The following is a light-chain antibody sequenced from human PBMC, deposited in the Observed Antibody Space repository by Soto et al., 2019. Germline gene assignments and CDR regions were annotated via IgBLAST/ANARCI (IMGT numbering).Light chain of an antibody. CDR3: SSFTSSSTFV. CDR2: DVS. J-gene: IGLJ1*01. CDR1: SSDVGRYNY. V-gene: IGLV2-14*03. Sequence: QSVLAQPASVSGSHGQSITISWTGTSSDVGRYNYVSWFQQHPGKVPKLIIYDVSNWPSGVSDRFSCSKSGNTASLTISGLQPEDEADYYCSSFTSSSTFVFGTGTKVTVL.